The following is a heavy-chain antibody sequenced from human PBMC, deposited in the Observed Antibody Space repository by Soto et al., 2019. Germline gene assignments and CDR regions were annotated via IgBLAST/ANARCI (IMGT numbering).Heavy chain of an antibody. CDR3: ARHVAYSYGYLDY. J-gene: IGHJ4*02. D-gene: IGHD5-18*01. Sequence: SSETLFLTCAVSSGSVSSSSFYWGWIRQPPGKGLEWIGSIYYSGSTYYNPSLKSRVTISVDTSKNQFSLKLDSVTAADTAVYYCARHVAYSYGYLDYWGQGTLVTVSS. CDR1: SGSVSSSSFY. V-gene: IGHV4-39*01. CDR2: IYYSGST.